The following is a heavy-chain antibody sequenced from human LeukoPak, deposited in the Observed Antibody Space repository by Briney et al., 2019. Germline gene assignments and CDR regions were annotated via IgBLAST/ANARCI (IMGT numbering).Heavy chain of an antibody. CDR1: GGSISSGGYS. Sequence: SETLSLTCTVSGGSISSGGYSWSWIRQPPGKGLEWIGYIYHTGSTDYNPSLESRVTISMDRSKNHFSLNLSSVTAADTAVYYCAAQSSGYPYWGQGTLVTVSS. CDR3: AAQSSGYPY. CDR2: IYHTGST. D-gene: IGHD5-12*01. J-gene: IGHJ4*02. V-gene: IGHV4-30-2*01.